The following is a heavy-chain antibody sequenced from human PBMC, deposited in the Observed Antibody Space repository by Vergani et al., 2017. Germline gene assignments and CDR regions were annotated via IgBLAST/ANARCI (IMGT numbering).Heavy chain of an antibody. D-gene: IGHD2-21*02. Sequence: QVQLQQWGAGLLKPSETLSLTCAVYGGSFSDYYWSWIRQPPGKGLEWIGRIYTSGSTNYNPSLKSRVTISVDTSKNQFSLKLSSVTAADTAVYYCARVCGGDCYSFDYWGQGTLVTVSS. V-gene: IGHV4-59*10. CDR2: IYTSGST. CDR1: GGSFSDYY. J-gene: IGHJ4*02. CDR3: ARVCGGDCYSFDY.